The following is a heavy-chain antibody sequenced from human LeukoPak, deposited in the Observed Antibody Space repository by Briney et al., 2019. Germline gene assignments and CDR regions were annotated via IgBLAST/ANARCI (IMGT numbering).Heavy chain of an antibody. D-gene: IGHD3-22*01. CDR1: GFAFSSYE. Sequence: GGSLRLSCAASGFAFSSYEMNWVRQAPRKGLEWVSYISSSGNTINYADSVKGRFTISRDNAKNSLYLQMNSLRAEDTAVYYCARALRITMIGDYWGQGTLVTVSS. J-gene: IGHJ4*02. CDR2: ISSSGNTI. V-gene: IGHV3-48*03. CDR3: ARALRITMIGDY.